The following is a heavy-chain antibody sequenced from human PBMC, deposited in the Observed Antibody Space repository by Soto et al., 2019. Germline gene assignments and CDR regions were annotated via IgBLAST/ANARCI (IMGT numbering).Heavy chain of an antibody. J-gene: IGHJ4*02. CDR2: INPSGGST. CDR3: ARASCTNGVCYIIDY. V-gene: IGHV1-46*01. D-gene: IGHD2-8*01. CDR1: GYTFTSYY. Sequence: ASVKVSCKASGYTFTSYYMHWVRQAPGQGLEWMGIINPSGGSTSYAQKFQGRVTMTRDTSTSTVYMEPSSLRSEDTAVYYCARASCTNGVCYIIDYWGQGTLVTVSS.